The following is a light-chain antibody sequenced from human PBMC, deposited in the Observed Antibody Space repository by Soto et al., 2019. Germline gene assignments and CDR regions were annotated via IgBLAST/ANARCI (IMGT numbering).Light chain of an antibody. CDR1: QSVASNH. V-gene: IGKV3-20*01. Sequence: EIVLTQSPGTVYLSPGERATLSCRASQSVASNHLAWYQQQPGQAPRLLIYGASIRATGIPDRFSGSGSGTDCALTSSRLEPEDFAVYYCQQYGSSTGTFGPGTKVEIK. J-gene: IGKJ2*01. CDR2: GAS. CDR3: QQYGSSTGT.